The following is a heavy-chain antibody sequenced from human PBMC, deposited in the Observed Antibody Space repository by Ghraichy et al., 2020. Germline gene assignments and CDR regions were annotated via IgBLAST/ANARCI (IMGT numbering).Heavy chain of an antibody. J-gene: IGHJ4*02. D-gene: IGHD6-19*01. CDR3: AGSIAVAGNFDY. Sequence: SETLSLTCTVSGGSISSYYWSWIRQPAGKGLEWIGRIYTSGSTNYNPSLKSRVTMSVDTSKNQFSLKLSSVTAVDTAVYYCAGSIAVAGNFDYWGQGTLVTVSS. V-gene: IGHV4-4*07. CDR1: GGSISSYY. CDR2: IYTSGST.